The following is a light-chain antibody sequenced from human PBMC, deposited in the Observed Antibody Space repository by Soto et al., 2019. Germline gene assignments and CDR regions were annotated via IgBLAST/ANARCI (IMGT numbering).Light chain of an antibody. CDR1: QSISSW. CDR3: QQYNTYST. V-gene: IGKV1-5*01. Sequence: DIQMTQSPSTLSATAGDRVTITCRASQSISSWLAWYQHKPGKAPKLLIYDASSLKSGVPARFSGSGSGTEFTLTISSLQPDDFATYYCQQYNTYSTFGQGTRLEIK. CDR2: DAS. J-gene: IGKJ5*01.